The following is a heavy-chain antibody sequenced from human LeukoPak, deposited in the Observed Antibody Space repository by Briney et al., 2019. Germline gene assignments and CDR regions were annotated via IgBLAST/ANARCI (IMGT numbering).Heavy chain of an antibody. J-gene: IGHJ6*03. CDR3: ARDPPYDFWSGYYANYYYYMDV. Sequence: PGGSLRLSCAASGFTFSSYAMHWVRQAPGKGLEGVAVISYDGSNKYYADSVKGRFTISRDNSKNTLYLQMNSLRAEDTAVYYCARDPPYDFWSGYYANYYYYMDVWGKGTTVTVSS. D-gene: IGHD3-3*01. V-gene: IGHV3-30*04. CDR2: ISYDGSNK. CDR1: GFTFSSYA.